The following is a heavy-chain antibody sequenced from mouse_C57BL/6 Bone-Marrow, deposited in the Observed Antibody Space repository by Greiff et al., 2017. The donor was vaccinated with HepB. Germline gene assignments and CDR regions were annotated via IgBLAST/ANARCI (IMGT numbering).Heavy chain of an antibody. D-gene: IGHD1-1*01. J-gene: IGHJ3*01. CDR3: ARGYYYGSSPWFAY. CDR2: IKPRNGGT. CDR1: GYTFTSYW. Sequence: QVQLQQPGTELVKPGASVKLSCKASGYTFTSYWLHWVKQRPGQGHEWIGNIKPRNGGTNYNEKFKSKATLTVDKSSSTAYMQLSSLTSEDSAVYYCARGYYYGSSPWFAYWGQGTLVTVSA. V-gene: IGHV1-53*01.